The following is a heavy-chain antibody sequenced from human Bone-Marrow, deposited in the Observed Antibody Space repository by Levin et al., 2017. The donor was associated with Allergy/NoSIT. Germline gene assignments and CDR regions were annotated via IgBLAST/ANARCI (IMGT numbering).Heavy chain of an antibody. CDR3: AKGVERITMIVVVMQYYFDY. CDR2: ISGSGGST. CDR1: GFTFSSYA. Sequence: GGSLRLSCAASGFTFSSYAMSWVRQAPGKGLEWVSAISGSGGSTYYADSVKGRFTISRDNSKNTLYLQMNSLRAEDTAVYYCAKGVERITMIVVVMQYYFDYWGQGTLVTVSS. J-gene: IGHJ4*02. V-gene: IGHV3-23*01. D-gene: IGHD3-22*01.